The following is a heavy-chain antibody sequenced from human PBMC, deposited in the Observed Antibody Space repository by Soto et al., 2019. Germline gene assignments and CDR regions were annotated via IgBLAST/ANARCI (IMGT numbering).Heavy chain of an antibody. V-gene: IGHV4-34*01. CDR2: INHSGST. CDR1: GGSFSGYY. Sequence: SETLSLTCAVYGGSFSGYYWSWIRQPPGKGLEWIGEINHSGSTNYNPSLKSRVTISVDTSKNQFSLKLSSVTAADTAVYYCASAAGHSSSWLDYYYYGMDVWGQGTTVTVSS. CDR3: ASAAGHSSSWLDYYYYGMDV. J-gene: IGHJ6*02. D-gene: IGHD6-13*01.